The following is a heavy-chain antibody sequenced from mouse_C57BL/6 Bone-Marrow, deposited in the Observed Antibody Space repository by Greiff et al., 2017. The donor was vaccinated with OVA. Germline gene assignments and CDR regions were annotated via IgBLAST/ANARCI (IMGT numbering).Heavy chain of an antibody. CDR2: IWRGGST. Sequence: VKVVESGPGLVQPSQSLSITCTVSGFSLTSYGVHWVRQSPGKGLEWLGVIWRGGSTDYNAAFLSRLSITKDNSKSQVFFKMNSLQADDTAIYYCASLDYYAMDYWGQGTSVTVSS. J-gene: IGHJ4*01. V-gene: IGHV2-5*01. CDR1: GFSLTSYG. CDR3: ASLDYYAMDY.